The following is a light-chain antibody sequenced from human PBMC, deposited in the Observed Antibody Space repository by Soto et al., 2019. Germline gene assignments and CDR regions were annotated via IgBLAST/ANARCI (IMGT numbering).Light chain of an antibody. V-gene: IGLV1-40*01. CDR1: NSTIGAGFD. J-gene: IGLJ3*02. CDR3: QSSDSSLRRV. Sequence: QSVLTQPPSVSGAPGQRVTITCTGSNSTIGAGFDVHWYQHLPGTAPKLLIFANTNRPSGVPDRFSAPKPGTSASLVITGLRADDEADYYCQSSDSSLRRVFGGGTKVTVL. CDR2: ANT.